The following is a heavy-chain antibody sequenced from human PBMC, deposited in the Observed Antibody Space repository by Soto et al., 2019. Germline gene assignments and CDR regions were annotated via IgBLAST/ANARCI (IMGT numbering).Heavy chain of an antibody. Sequence: QVLLQESGPRLVQPSETLSLTCSVSGVSIDSGAFYWNWIRQVPGTGPELLGYISLSGTTYYSPSLKWRISMSIDTSKNQLSLEMTSVPAADTAVYFCARASVYCCPNSDCGFFFERWGRGARVAVSS. CDR2: ISLSGTT. J-gene: IGHJ4*02. CDR3: ARASVYCCPNSDCGFFFER. CDR1: GVSIDSGAFY. V-gene: IGHV4-31*02. D-gene: IGHD2-8*02.